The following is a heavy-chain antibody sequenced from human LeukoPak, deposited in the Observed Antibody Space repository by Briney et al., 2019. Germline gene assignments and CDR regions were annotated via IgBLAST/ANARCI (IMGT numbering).Heavy chain of an antibody. V-gene: IGHV3-15*07. CDR3: TTGDSVVVPAAISFDY. CDR2: IKSKTDGGTT. CDR1: GFTFSNAW. D-gene: IGHD2-2*01. J-gene: IGHJ4*02. Sequence: GGSLRLSCAASGFTFSNAWMNWVRQAPGKGLEWVGRIKSKTDGGTTDYAAPVKGRFTISRDDSKNTLYLQMNGLKTEDTAVYYCTTGDSVVVPAAISFDYWGQGTLVTVSS.